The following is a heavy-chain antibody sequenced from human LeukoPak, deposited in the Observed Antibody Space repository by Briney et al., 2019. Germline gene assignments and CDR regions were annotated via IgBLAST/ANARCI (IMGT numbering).Heavy chain of an antibody. Sequence: GRSLRLSCAASGFTFSGYWIHWVRQAPGKGLVWVSRINSDGSSTSYADSVKGRFTISRDNAKNTVYLQMNSLRAEDTAVYYCASEPPGWLRPFDYWGQGTLVTVS. D-gene: IGHD5-12*01. CDR1: GFTFSGYW. J-gene: IGHJ4*02. CDR3: ASEPPGWLRPFDY. CDR2: INSDGSST. V-gene: IGHV3-74*01.